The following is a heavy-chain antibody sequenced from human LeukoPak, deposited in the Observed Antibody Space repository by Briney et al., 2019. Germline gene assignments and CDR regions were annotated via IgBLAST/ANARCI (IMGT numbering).Heavy chain of an antibody. CDR3: AKEGGSSWYYFDF. V-gene: IGHV3-23*01. CDR1: GIAFNNYD. D-gene: IGHD6-13*01. CDR2: ISGSGSST. J-gene: IGHJ4*02. Sequence: GGSLRLSCAASGIAFNNYDMNWVRQAPGKGLEWVSAISGSGSSTYYAVSVKGRFTISRDNSKNTLYLQMNSLRAEDTAVYYYAKEGGSSWYYFDFWGQGTLVTVSS.